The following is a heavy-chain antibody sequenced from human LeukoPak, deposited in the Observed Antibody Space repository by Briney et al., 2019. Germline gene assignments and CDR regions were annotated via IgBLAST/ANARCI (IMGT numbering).Heavy chain of an antibody. J-gene: IGHJ4*02. V-gene: IGHV4-59*08. CDR3: ARHRGYSYGGNFDY. CDR1: GGSISTYF. D-gene: IGHD5-18*01. CDR2: IYYNGNT. Sequence: SETLSLTCTLSGGSISTYFWSWIRKPPGKGLEWIGYIYYNGNTDYNPSLKSRVTMSVDTSKNQFSLRLSSVTAADTAVFYCARHRGYSYGGNFDYWGQGTLVTVSS.